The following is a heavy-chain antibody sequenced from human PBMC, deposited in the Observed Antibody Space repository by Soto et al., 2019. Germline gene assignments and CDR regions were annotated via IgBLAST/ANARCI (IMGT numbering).Heavy chain of an antibody. D-gene: IGHD2-8*02. J-gene: IGHJ4*02. V-gene: IGHV3-64D*06. CDR3: AKDQWGLSGEWLGGYFDH. CDR2: ISRDGRIT. CDR1: GFNFMSYA. Sequence: PGGSLRLSCSVSGFNFMSYAMHWVRRAPGRRLEHVSAISRDGRITYYAASVNDRFTITRDNSKNTLYLQMSSLSVDDTAVYHCAKDQWGLSGEWLGGYFDHWGQGTQVTVSS.